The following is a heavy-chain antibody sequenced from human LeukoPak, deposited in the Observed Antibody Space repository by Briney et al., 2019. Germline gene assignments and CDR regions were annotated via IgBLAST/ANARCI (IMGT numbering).Heavy chain of an antibody. D-gene: IGHD3-22*01. CDR3: ATGWTYDSSGYWFDY. V-gene: IGHV1-24*01. CDR1: GYTLTELS. J-gene: IGHJ4*02. Sequence: GASVKVSCKVAGYTLTELSMHWVRQAPGKGLEWMGGFDPEDGETIYAQKFQGRVTMTEDTSTDTAYMELNSLRSEDTAVYYCATGWTYDSSGYWFDYWGQGTLVTVSS. CDR2: FDPEDGET.